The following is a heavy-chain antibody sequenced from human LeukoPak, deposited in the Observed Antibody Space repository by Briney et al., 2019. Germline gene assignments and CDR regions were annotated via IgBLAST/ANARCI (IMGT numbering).Heavy chain of an antibody. CDR2: ISGSGSTI. D-gene: IGHD3-9*01. V-gene: IGHV3-48*03. J-gene: IGHJ4*02. CDR3: ATNTDYSDY. Sequence: GGSLRLSCAASGFTFSYYEMNWVRQAPGKGPEWVSYISGSGSTIYYADSVKGRFTISRDNAKNSLYLQMNSLRAEDTAIYYCATNTDYSDYWGQGTLVTVSS. CDR1: GFTFSYYE.